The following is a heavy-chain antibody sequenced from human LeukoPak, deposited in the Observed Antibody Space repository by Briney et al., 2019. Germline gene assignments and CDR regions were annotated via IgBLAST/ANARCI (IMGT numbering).Heavy chain of an antibody. CDR3: ASEDGYNHLIDY. CDR1: GFTFSSYA. V-gene: IGHV3-23*01. Sequence: GGSLRLPCAASGFTFSSYAMSWVRQAPGKGLEWVSAISGSGGSTYYADSVKGRFTISRDNSKNTLYLQMNSLRVEDTAVYYCASEDGYNHLIDYWGQGTLVTVSS. J-gene: IGHJ4*02. CDR2: ISGSGGST. D-gene: IGHD5-24*01.